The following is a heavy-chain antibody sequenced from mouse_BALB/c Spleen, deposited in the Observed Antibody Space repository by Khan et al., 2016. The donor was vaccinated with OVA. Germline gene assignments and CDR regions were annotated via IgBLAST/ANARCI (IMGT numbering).Heavy chain of an antibody. D-gene: IGHD1-1*01. CDR3: TRSNYNGNSLYAMDY. V-gene: IGHV1S41*01. CDR2: VSPGSGSP. Sequence: DLVKPGASVKLSCKASGYTFTSYWINWIKQRPGQGLEWIGRVSPGSGSPYYNEIFKGKATVTVDKSSNTAYIQLNSLPSEDSAVYYCTRSNYNGNSLYAMDYWGQGTSVTVSS. J-gene: IGHJ4*01. CDR1: GYTFTSYW.